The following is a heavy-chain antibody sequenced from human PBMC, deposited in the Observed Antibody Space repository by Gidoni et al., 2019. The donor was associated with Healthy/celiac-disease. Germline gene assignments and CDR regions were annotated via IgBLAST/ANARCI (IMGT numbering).Heavy chain of an antibody. J-gene: IGHJ4*02. D-gene: IGHD2-8*01. V-gene: IGHV3-30*04. CDR1: GFPFSRNA. CDR3: ARGRVVNAPPDY. CDR2: QSYDGRNK. Sequence: QVQLVESGGGVVQPGRSLRLSCEASGFPFSRNAMHWVRQAPGKGLGGVAGQSYDGRNKYYADSVKGRFTNSKDNSKDTRYLQKDRLGAEDTAVYLWARGRVVNAPPDYWGQGTLVTVSS.